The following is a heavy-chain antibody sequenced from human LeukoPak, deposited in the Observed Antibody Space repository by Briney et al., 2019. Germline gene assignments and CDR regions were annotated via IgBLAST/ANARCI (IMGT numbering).Heavy chain of an antibody. Sequence: PGGSLRLSCAASGFTLNSYWMSWVRQAPGKGLEWVANIKQDGSEKYYVDSVKGRFTISRDNAKNSLYLQMNSLRAEDTAVYYCVRESFYFDSSGYSGASTLWGQGALVTVSS. V-gene: IGHV3-7*01. CDR1: GFTLNSYW. CDR3: VRESFYFDSSGYSGASTL. D-gene: IGHD3-22*01. CDR2: IKQDGSEK. J-gene: IGHJ4*02.